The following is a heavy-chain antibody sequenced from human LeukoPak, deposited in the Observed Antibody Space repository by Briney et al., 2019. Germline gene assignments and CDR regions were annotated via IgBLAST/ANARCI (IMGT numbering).Heavy chain of an antibody. D-gene: IGHD5-12*01. CDR1: GFTFSSYW. CDR3: ARLYSGYDPADY. Sequence: GGSLRLSCAASGFTFSSYWMHWVRQAPGKGLVWVSRINSDGSSTSYADSVKGRFTISRDNAKNTLYLQMNSLRAEDTAVYYCARLYSGYDPADYWGQGTLVTVSS. J-gene: IGHJ4*02. CDR2: INSDGSST. V-gene: IGHV3-74*01.